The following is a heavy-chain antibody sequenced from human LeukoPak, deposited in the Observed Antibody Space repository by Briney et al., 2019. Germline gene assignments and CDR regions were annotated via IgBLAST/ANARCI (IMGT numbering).Heavy chain of an antibody. J-gene: IGHJ3*02. CDR3: ARGPVEQQLVADDFDI. V-gene: IGHV1-18*01. CDR2: ISAYNGNT. D-gene: IGHD6-13*01. Sequence: GASVKASCKASAYTFTDYGISWVRQAPGQGLEWMGWISAYNGNTNYAQKLQGRVTMTTDTSTTTAYMELRSLTSDDTAVYYCARGPVEQQLVADDFDIWGQGTMVTVSS. CDR1: AYTFTDYG.